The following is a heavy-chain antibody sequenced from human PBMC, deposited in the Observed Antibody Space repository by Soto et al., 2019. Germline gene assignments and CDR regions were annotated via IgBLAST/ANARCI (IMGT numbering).Heavy chain of an antibody. CDR1: GGSISSYY. CDR3: ARANYDILTGYSLPMDV. J-gene: IGHJ6*02. D-gene: IGHD3-9*01. V-gene: IGHV4-59*01. Sequence: SETLSLTCTVSGGSISSYYWSWIRQPPGKGLEWFGYIYYSGSTNYNPSLKSRVTISVDTSKNQFSLKLSSVTAADTAVYYCARANYDILTGYSLPMDVWGQGTTVTVSS. CDR2: IYYSGST.